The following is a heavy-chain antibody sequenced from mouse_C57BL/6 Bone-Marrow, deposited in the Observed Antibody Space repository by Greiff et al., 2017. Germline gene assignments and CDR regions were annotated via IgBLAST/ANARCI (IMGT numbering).Heavy chain of an antibody. D-gene: IGHD2-4*01. J-gene: IGHJ4*01. CDR1: GFNTKDYY. V-gene: IGHV14-1*01. CDR3: TTGYDYEYYAMDY. Sequence: VQLQQSGAELVRPGASVKLSCTASGFNTKDYYMHWVKQRPEQGLEWIGRIDPEDGDTEYAPKFQGKATMTADTSSNTAYLQLSSLTSEDTAVYYYTTGYDYEYYAMDYWGQGTSVTVSS. CDR2: IDPEDGDT.